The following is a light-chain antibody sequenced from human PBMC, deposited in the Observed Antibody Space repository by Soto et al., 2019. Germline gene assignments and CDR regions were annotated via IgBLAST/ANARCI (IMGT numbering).Light chain of an antibody. CDR2: GAS. J-gene: IGKJ1*01. V-gene: IGKV3-20*01. CDR3: QQYGSSPRT. CDR1: QTVSSSF. Sequence: EIVCTQPPGTLSLSPGARAPLSCRASQTVSSSFLAWYQQRPGQAPRLLIYGASSRATGIPDRFSGSGSGTVGTITISRLETEDFEVYDCQQYGSSPRTFGQGTKVDIK.